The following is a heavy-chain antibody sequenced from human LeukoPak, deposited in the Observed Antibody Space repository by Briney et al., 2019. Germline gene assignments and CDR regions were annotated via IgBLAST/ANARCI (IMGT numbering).Heavy chain of an antibody. J-gene: IGHJ4*02. CDR3: ARDKSVGATPFDY. Sequence: GGSLRLSCAVSGFTFGSYAMGWVRQAPGKGLEWVSAISGSGTGTYYADSVKGRFTISRDNAKRSLYLQMNSLRAEDTAVYYCARDKSVGATPFDYWGQGTLVTVSS. CDR1: GFTFGSYA. D-gene: IGHD1-26*01. CDR2: ISGSGTGT. V-gene: IGHV3-23*01.